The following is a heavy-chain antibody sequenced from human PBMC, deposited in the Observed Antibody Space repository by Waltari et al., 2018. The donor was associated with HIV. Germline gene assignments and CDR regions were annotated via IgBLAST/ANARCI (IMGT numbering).Heavy chain of an antibody. CDR2: SRNDVDGWTI. V-gene: IGHV3-15*01. CDR3: TTLDTVTPSFV. J-gene: IGHJ4*02. D-gene: IGHD4-17*01. CDR1: GFTVFNPW. Sequence: EVQFAASGGDLVKPGGSLRLSCTASGFTVFNPWMTWVRQASGKGLEWVDRSRNDVDGWTIEHAAPEKDRISISREESKNTLYLQMNSLKTEDTGIYSCTTLDTVTPSFVWGQGTLVTVSS.